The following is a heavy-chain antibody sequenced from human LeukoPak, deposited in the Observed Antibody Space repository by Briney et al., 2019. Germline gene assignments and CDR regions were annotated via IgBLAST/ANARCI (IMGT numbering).Heavy chain of an antibody. CDR3: AGSRYGDYYVDY. J-gene: IGHJ4*02. CDR1: GFHVSNNF. CDR2: IYSGGST. Sequence: SGGSLRLSFAAPGFHVSNNFLSWVRQAPGKGLEWVSVIYSGGSTDYGASVKGRFTISRHNSKNTLYLQMNSLRAEDTAVYYCAGSRYGDYYVDYWGQGTLVTVSS. V-gene: IGHV3-53*04. D-gene: IGHD4-17*01.